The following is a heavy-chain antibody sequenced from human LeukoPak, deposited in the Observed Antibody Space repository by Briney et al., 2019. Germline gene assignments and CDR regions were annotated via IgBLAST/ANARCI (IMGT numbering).Heavy chain of an antibody. D-gene: IGHD6-13*01. V-gene: IGHV3-23*01. CDR2: LSSTGTT. Sequence: GGSLRLSCAASGISFGSFGMSWVCQTPEKGLEWVSTLSSTGTTFYAGSVKGRFTISRANSENTLYLQMDSLTAEDTALYYCARVGYSSTWYFFNFWGQGTLVTVSS. J-gene: IGHJ4*02. CDR3: ARVGYSSTWYFFNF. CDR1: GISFGSFG.